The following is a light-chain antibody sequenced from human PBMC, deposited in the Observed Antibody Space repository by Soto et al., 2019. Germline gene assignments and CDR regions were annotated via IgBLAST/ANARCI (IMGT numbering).Light chain of an antibody. CDR2: DAS. J-gene: IGKJ5*01. Sequence: EIVLTQSPATLSLFPGERATLSCRASQSVGSSLAWYQQKPGQAPRLLLYDASNRATGIPARFSGSGSGTDFTLTISSLEPEDFAVYYCQQRSNWITFVQGTRLEIE. CDR3: QQRSNWIT. V-gene: IGKV3-11*01. CDR1: QSVGSS.